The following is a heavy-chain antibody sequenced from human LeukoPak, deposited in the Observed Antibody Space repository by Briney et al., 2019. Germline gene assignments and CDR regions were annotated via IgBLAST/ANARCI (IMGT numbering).Heavy chain of an antibody. CDR3: ARLSGCTGGNCYDVVY. J-gene: IGHJ4*02. V-gene: IGHV4-38-2*01. Sequence: NPSETLSLTCAVSGYSITSGYFWGWIRQPPGKGLEWIGNVYHSGTTYYNASLKSRVTISVDTSKNQFSLNLSSVTAADTAVYYCARLSGCTGGNCYDVVYWGQGTLVTVSS. CDR1: GYSITSGYF. D-gene: IGHD2-15*01. CDR2: VYHSGTT.